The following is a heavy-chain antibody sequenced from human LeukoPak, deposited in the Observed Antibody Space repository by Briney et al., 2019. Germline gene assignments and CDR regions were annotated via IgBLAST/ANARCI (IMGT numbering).Heavy chain of an antibody. Sequence: GGSLRLSCAASAFTFSSYAMSWVRQAPGKGLEWVSAISGSGGSTYYADSVKGRFTISRDNSKNTLYLQMNSLRAEDTAVYYCAKDQGPLLWFGEFTETDYWGQGTLVTVSS. CDR3: AKDQGPLLWFGEFTETDY. V-gene: IGHV3-23*01. CDR2: ISGSGGST. D-gene: IGHD3-10*01. CDR1: AFTFSSYA. J-gene: IGHJ4*02.